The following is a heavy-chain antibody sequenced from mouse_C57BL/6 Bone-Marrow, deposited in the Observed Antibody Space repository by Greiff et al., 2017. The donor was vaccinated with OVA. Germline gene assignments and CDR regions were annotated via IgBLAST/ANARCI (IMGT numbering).Heavy chain of an antibody. J-gene: IGHJ4*01. V-gene: IGHV1-69*01. CDR2: IDPSDSYT. Sequence: VQLQQPGAELVMPGASVKLSCKASGYTFTSYWMHWVKQRPGQGLEWIGEIDPSDSYTNYNQQFKGKSTLTVDKSSSTAYMQLSSLTSEDSAVYYCARDGSTYYYAMDYWGQGTSVTVSS. D-gene: IGHD1-1*01. CDR3: ARDGSTYYYAMDY. CDR1: GYTFTSYW.